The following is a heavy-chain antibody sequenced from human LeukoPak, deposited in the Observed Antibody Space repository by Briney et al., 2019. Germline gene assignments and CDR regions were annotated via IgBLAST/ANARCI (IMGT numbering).Heavy chain of an antibody. J-gene: IGHJ4*02. Sequence: SETLSLTCTVSGGSISSSSYYWGWIRQPPGKGLEWIGSIYFSGTTYYNPSLKSRVTISVDTSKNQFSLKLSSVTAADTAVYYCARQGRGSWGYYFDYWGQGTLVTVSS. CDR2: IYFSGTT. V-gene: IGHV4-39*01. CDR1: GGSISSSSYY. D-gene: IGHD1-26*01. CDR3: ARQGRGSWGYYFDY.